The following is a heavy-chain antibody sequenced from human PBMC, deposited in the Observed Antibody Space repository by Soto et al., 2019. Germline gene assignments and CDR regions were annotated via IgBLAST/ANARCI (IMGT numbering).Heavy chain of an antibody. D-gene: IGHD6-13*01. CDR1: GFTFSSYA. Sequence: GGSLRLSCAASGFTFSSYAMSWVRQAPGKGLEWVSAISGSGGSTYYADSVKGRFTISRDNSKNTLYLQMNSLRAEDTAVYYCAKGAHEDEQQLEPGAYYYYMDVWGKGTTVTVSS. CDR2: ISGSGGST. CDR3: AKGAHEDEQQLEPGAYYYYMDV. J-gene: IGHJ6*03. V-gene: IGHV3-23*01.